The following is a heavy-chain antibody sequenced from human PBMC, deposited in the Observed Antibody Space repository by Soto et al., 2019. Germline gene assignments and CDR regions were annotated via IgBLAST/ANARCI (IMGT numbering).Heavy chain of an antibody. V-gene: IGHV3-11*01. Sequence: PGGSLRLSCAPSGFTFSDFYMSWVRQAPGKGPEWVSYISDDGYTIYYADSVKGRFTISRDNAKNSLDLQMTNLRAEDTAVYYCAKPLSPFSSRYIDYRAQVTLVTASS. CDR3: AKPLSPFSSRYIDY. J-gene: IGHJ4*02. D-gene: IGHD6-19*01. CDR1: GFTFSDFY. CDR2: ISDDGYTI.